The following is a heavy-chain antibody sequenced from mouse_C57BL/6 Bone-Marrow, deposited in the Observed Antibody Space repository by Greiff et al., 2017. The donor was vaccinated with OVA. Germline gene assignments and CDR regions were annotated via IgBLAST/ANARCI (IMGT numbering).Heavy chain of an antibody. CDR1: GYTFTSYW. J-gene: IGHJ4*01. D-gene: IGHD2-4*01. CDR2: INPSNGGT. V-gene: IGHV1-53*01. CDR3: ARGGGLRRVYYAMDY. Sequence: QVQLQQSGTELVKPGASVKLSCKASGYTFTSYWMHWVKQRPGQGLEWIGNINPSNGGTNYNEKFKSKATLTVDKSSSTAYMQLSSLTSEDSAVYDCARGGGLRRVYYAMDYWGQGTSVTVSS.